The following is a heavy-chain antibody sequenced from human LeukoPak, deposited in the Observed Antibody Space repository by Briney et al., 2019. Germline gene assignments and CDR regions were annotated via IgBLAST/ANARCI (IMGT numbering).Heavy chain of an antibody. CDR1: GFTFSSYS. V-gene: IGHV3-21*01. CDR3: ARDRNGGYSYGYRGYFDY. J-gene: IGHJ4*02. CDR2: ISSSSSYI. Sequence: PGGSLRLSCATSGFTFSSYSMNWVRQAPGKGLEWVSSISSSSSYIYYADSVKGRFTISRDNAKNSLYLQMNSLRAEDTAVYYCARDRNGGYSYGYRGYFDYWGQGTLVTVSS. D-gene: IGHD5-18*01.